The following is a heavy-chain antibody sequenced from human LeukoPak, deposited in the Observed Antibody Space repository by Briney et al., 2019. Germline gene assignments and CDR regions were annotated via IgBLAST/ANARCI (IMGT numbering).Heavy chain of an antibody. CDR1: GYTFTSYY. Sequence: ASVKVSCKASGYTFTSYYMHWVRQAPGQGREWMGIINPSGGSTSYAQRFQGRFTMTRDTSTSTVYMELSSLRSEDTAVYYCANNGRGYDPFDYWGQGTLVTVSS. J-gene: IGHJ4*02. V-gene: IGHV1-46*01. D-gene: IGHD6-25*01. CDR3: ANNGRGYDPFDY. CDR2: INPSGGST.